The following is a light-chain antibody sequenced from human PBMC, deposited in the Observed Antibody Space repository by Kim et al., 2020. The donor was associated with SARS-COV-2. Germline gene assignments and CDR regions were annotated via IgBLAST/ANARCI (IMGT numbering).Light chain of an antibody. V-gene: IGKV1-12*01. CDR2: AAS. CDR1: QDFGGW. J-gene: IGKJ5*01. CDR3: QQATSFPLT. Sequence: ASIGDRITITCRASQDFGGWLAWYQQKPGKAPKLLIYAASTLQDGVPSRFSGSGSGTEFTLTIASLQPEDFATYFCQQATSFPLTFGQGTRLEIK.